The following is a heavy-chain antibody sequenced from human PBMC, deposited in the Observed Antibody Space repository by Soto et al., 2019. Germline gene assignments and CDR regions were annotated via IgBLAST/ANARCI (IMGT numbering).Heavy chain of an antibody. CDR2: ISGSGGST. Sequence: PGGSLRLSCAASGFTFSSYAMSWVRQAPGKGLEWVSAISGSGGSTYYADSVKGRFTISRDNSKNTLYLQMNSLRAEDTAVYYCALWTYYYGSGSLPPHFDYWGQGTLVTVS. D-gene: IGHD3-10*01. CDR1: GFTFSSYA. CDR3: ALWTYYYGSGSLPPHFDY. J-gene: IGHJ4*02. V-gene: IGHV3-23*01.